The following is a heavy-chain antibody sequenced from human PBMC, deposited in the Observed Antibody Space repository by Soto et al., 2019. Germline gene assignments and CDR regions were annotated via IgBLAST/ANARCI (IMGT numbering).Heavy chain of an antibody. D-gene: IGHD3-3*01. Sequence: ASVKVSCKASGYTFTSYDINWVRQATGQGLEWMGWMNPNSGNTGYAQKFQGRVTMTRNTSISTAYMELSGLRSEDTAVYYCARGGSTIFGVVIPLPRDVWGQGTTVTVSS. CDR3: ARGGSTIFGVVIPLPRDV. CDR1: GYTFTSYD. V-gene: IGHV1-8*01. CDR2: MNPNSGNT. J-gene: IGHJ6*02.